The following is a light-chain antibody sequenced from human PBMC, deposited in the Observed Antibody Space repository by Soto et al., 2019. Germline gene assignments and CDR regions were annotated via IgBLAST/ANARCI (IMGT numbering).Light chain of an antibody. J-gene: IGLJ1*01. CDR3: CSYAGSYTHV. V-gene: IGLV2-11*01. Sequence: QSALTQPRSVSGSPGQSVTISCTGTSSDVGGYNFVSWYQQYPGKAPKLIIYDVTKGPSGVPDRFSGSKSGNTASLTISGIQTDDEADYYCCSYAGSYTHVFGTGPKVTVL. CDR1: SSDVGGYNF. CDR2: DVT.